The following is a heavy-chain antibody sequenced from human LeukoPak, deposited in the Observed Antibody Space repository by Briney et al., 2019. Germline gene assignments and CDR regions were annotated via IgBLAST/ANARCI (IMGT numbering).Heavy chain of an antibody. J-gene: IGHJ4*02. CDR2: ISAYNGNT. V-gene: IGHV1-18*01. CDR3: ARGITMVRGVIITAIDY. CDR1: GYTFTSYG. D-gene: IGHD3-10*01. Sequence: ASVKVSCKASGYTFTSYGISWVRQAPGQGLEWMGWISAYNGNTNYAQKLQGRVTMTTDTSTSTAYMELRSLRSDDTAVYYCARGITMVRGVIITAIDYWGQGTLVTVSS.